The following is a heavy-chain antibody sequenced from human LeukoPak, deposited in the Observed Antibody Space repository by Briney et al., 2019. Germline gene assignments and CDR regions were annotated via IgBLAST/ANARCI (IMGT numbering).Heavy chain of an antibody. V-gene: IGHV1-46*01. D-gene: IGHD6-13*01. CDR3: ARGIAMAAVGTQIDY. CDR1: GYSFTTYY. J-gene: IGHJ4*02. Sequence: GASVKVSCKASGYSFTTYYMHWVRQAPGQGLEWMGAINPNAGTTSYTQKVQGRVTMTRDTSTSTVLMELTSLRPEDTAVYYCARGIAMAAVGTQIDYWGQGTLVTVSS. CDR2: INPNAGTT.